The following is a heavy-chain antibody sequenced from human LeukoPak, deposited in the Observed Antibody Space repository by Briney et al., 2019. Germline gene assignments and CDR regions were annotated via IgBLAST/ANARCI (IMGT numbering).Heavy chain of an antibody. CDR1: GFTVSDYY. Sequence: PGGSLRLSCAASGFTVSDYYMNWIRQAPGKGLEWVSYIDRSGTYTNYADSVKGRFTISRDNSKNTLFLQMGSLRAEDMAVYYCACLRSSWYDPWGQGTLVTASS. CDR3: ACLRSSWYDP. V-gene: IGHV3-11*06. D-gene: IGHD1-26*01. J-gene: IGHJ5*02. CDR2: IDRSGTYT.